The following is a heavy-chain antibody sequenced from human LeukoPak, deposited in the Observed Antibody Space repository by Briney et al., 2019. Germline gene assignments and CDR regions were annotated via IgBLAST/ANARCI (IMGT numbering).Heavy chain of an antibody. CDR1: GFTFSSYG. V-gene: IGHV3-33*01. D-gene: IGHD1-26*01. Sequence: GGSLRLSCAASGFTFSSYGIHWVRQPPGKGLEWVAGIWYDGSNKYYEDSLKGRFTISRDNSKNTLYLQMNSLRAEDTAVYYCARGEEWELLKYWGQGTLVTVSS. J-gene: IGHJ4*02. CDR2: IWYDGSNK. CDR3: ARGEEWELLKY.